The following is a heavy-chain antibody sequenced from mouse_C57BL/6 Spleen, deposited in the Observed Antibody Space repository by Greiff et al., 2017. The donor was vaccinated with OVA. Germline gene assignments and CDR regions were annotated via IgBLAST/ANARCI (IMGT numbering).Heavy chain of an antibody. CDR3: ERQDYYGSSYGYFDV. CDR1: GYTFTSYW. Sequence: QVQLKQPGAELVKPGASVKLSCKASGYTFTSYWMHWVKQRPGRGLEWIGRIDPNSGGTKYNEKFKSKATLTVDKPSSTAYMQRSSLTSEDSAVYYGERQDYYGSSYGYFDVWGTGTTVTVSS. J-gene: IGHJ1*03. V-gene: IGHV1-72*01. D-gene: IGHD1-1*01. CDR2: IDPNSGGT.